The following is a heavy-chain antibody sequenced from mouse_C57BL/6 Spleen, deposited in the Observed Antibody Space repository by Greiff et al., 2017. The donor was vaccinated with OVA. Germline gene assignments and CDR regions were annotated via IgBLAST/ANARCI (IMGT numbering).Heavy chain of an antibody. CDR1: GYTFTSYW. D-gene: IGHD1-1*01. CDR3: ARSFNGYGGYYFDY. V-gene: IGHV1-59*01. J-gene: IGHJ2*01. CDR2: IDPSDSYT. Sequence: VQLQQPGAELVRPGTSVKLSCKASGYTFTSYWMHWVKQRPGQGLEWIGVIDPSDSYTNYNQKFKGKATLTVDTSSSTAYMQLSSLTSEDSAVYYCARSFNGYGGYYFDYWGQGTTLTVSS.